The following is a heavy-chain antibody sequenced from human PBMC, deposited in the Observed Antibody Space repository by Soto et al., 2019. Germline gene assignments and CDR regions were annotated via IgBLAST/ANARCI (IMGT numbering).Heavy chain of an antibody. CDR2: IVVGSGNT. J-gene: IGHJ3*02. Sequence: SVKVSCKASGFTFTSSAVQWVRQARGQRLEWIGWIVVGSGNTNYAQKFQERVTITRDMSTSTAYMELSSLRSEDTAVYYCARPRMEEDDKDAFDIWGQGTMVTVSS. D-gene: IGHD1-1*01. CDR3: ARPRMEEDDKDAFDI. V-gene: IGHV1-58*01. CDR1: GFTFTSSA.